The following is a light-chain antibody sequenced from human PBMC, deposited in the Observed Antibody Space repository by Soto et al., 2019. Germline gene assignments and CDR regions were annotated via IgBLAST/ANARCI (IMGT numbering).Light chain of an antibody. J-gene: IGKJ5*01. CDR3: QQLNTLPFT. CDR2: AAS. Sequence: DIQMTQSPSSLSASVEDSVTITCRASQTITMYCNWYQQKPGKAPLLLISAASHLQSRVPSRFSGSGSGTEFTLTISGLLPEDFATYHCQQLNTLPFTFGQGTRLEIK. CDR1: QTITMY. V-gene: IGKV1-9*01.